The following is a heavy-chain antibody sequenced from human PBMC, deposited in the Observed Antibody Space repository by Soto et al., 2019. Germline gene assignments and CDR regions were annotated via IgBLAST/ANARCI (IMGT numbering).Heavy chain of an antibody. D-gene: IGHD2-15*01. CDR1: GFTVISNY. V-gene: IGHV3-66*01. J-gene: IGHJ4*02. CDR2: IYSSGGT. Sequence: PGGSLRLSCAASGFTVISNYMSWVRLAPGRGLEWVSIIYSSGGTYYADSVKDRFTISRDNSRNTLYLQILGLRAEDSAVYYCAYSSGHDRIDYWGQGTLVTVSA. CDR3: AYSSGHDRIDY.